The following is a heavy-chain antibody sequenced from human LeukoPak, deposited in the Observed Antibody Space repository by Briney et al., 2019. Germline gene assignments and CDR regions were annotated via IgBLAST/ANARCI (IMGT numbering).Heavy chain of an antibody. Sequence: GGSLRLSCAASGFTFSSYSMNWVRQAPGKGLEWVSSISSSSSYIYYADSVKGRFTISRDNAKNSLYLQMNSLRTEDTALYYCAKAFWSGYYIPMDAFDIWGQGTMVTVSS. CDR2: ISSSSSYI. CDR3: AKAFWSGYYIPMDAFDI. D-gene: IGHD3-3*01. V-gene: IGHV3-21*04. CDR1: GFTFSSYS. J-gene: IGHJ3*02.